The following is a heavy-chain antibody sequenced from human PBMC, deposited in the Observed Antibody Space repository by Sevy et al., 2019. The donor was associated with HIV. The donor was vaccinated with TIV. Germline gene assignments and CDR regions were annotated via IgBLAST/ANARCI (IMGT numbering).Heavy chain of an antibody. CDR1: GFTFSSYA. V-gene: IGHV3-23*01. J-gene: IGHJ3*02. Sequence: GGSLRLSCAASGFTFSSYAMSWVRQAPGKGLGWVSAISGSGGSTYYADSVKGRFTISRDNSKNTLYLQMNSLRAEDTAVYYCAKDQDLRFLEWFPSLANAFDIWGQRTMVTVS. CDR2: ISGSGGST. D-gene: IGHD3-3*01. CDR3: AKDQDLRFLEWFPSLANAFDI.